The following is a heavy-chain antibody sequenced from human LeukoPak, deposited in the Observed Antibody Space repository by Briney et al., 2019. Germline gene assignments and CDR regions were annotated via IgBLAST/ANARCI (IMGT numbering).Heavy chain of an antibody. V-gene: IGHV3-23*01. CDR2: LLDIRGHP. CDR3: ARNLGTSWYPVSDF. CDR1: GLIFSSHA. D-gene: IGHD6-13*01. J-gene: IGHJ4*02. Sequence: GGSLRLSCAASGLIFSSHAMSWVRQARGKGLEYVSVLLDIRGHPYYAASVTRLFTISSHTSKTTLYLQMNSLRADDTSMYYCARNLGTSWYPVSDFWGQGTLVTVSS.